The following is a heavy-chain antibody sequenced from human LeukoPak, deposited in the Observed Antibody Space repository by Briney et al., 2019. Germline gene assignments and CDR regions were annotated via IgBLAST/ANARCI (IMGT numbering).Heavy chain of an antibody. V-gene: IGHV3-74*01. CDR1: GFNLRTYW. CDR2: INGEGSRI. CDR3: ARDPGYYYYGMDV. J-gene: IGHJ6*02. Sequence: GGSLRLSCAVTGFNLRTYWIHWVRHSPGRGLEWVARINGEGSRISYADSVRGRFTISRDNAKNTAYLQMNSLRAKDTALYYCARDPGYYYYGMDVWGQGTTVVVSS.